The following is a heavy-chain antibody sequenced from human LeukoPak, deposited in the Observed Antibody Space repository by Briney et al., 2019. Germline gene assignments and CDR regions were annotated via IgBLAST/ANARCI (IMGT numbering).Heavy chain of an antibody. D-gene: IGHD5-12*01. CDR3: AREQRYSGYDPPYMDV. CDR2: IRYDGNNK. CDR1: GFTFSNYG. Sequence: GGSLRLSCGASGFTFSNYGMLWVRQAPGKGLDWVAFIRYDGNNKLYADSVKGRFTISRDNSKNTLYLHINSLRAEDTAVYYCAREQRYSGYDPPYMDVWGKGTTVTVSS. V-gene: IGHV3-30*02. J-gene: IGHJ6*03.